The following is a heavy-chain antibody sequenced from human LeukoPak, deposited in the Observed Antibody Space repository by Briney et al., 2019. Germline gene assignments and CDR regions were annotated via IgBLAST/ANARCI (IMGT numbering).Heavy chain of an antibody. J-gene: IGHJ4*02. CDR3: TTDRHSGWLFGY. V-gene: IGHV3-15*07. CDR2: IKSTTDGGTT. CDR1: GFTFINAW. D-gene: IGHD6-19*01. Sequence: GGSLRLSCEASGFTFINAWMNWVRQAPGKGLEWVGRIKSTTDGGTTDYAAPVKGRFTISRDDSKNTLYLQMNSLKTEDTAVYYCTTDRHSGWLFGYWGQGTLVTVSS.